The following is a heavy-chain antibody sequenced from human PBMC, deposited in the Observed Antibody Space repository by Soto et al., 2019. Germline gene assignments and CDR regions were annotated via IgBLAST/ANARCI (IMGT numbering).Heavy chain of an antibody. J-gene: IGHJ4*02. D-gene: IGHD2-21*02. CDR3: ANHRGFLVTQYFFDY. CDR2: ISNSGRST. Sequence: GGSLSLSCASSGFTFSNFSMSWVRQAPGKGLEWVSSISNSGRSTYYADSVQSRFTISRDNSKNTLYLQMNSLRAEDTAVYYCANHRGFLVTQYFFDYWGQGTLVNVSS. CDR1: GFTFSNFS. V-gene: IGHV3-23*01.